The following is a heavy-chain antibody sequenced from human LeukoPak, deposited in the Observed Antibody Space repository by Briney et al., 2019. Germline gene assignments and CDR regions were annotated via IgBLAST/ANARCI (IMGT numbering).Heavy chain of an antibody. CDR3: AKLIWFGESSDY. D-gene: IGHD3-10*01. CDR2: INPNTGGT. CDR1: GYTFTGYY. J-gene: IGHJ4*02. V-gene: IGHV1-2*02. Sequence: GASVKVSCKASGYTFTGYYMHWVRQAPGQGLEWMGWINPNTGGTNYAQKFQGRVTMTRDTSISTAYMELSRLRSDDTAVYYCAKLIWFGESSDYWGQGTLVTVSS.